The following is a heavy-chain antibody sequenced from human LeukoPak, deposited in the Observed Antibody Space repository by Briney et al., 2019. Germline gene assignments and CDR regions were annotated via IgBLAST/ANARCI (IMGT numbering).Heavy chain of an antibody. CDR2: INPNSGGT. D-gene: IGHD3-22*01. J-gene: IGHJ4*02. CDR1: GNTFTGYY. Sequence: ASVKVSCKASGNTFTGYYMHWVRQAPGQGLEWMGWINPNSGGTNYAQKFQGRVTMTRDTSISTAYMELSRLRSDDTAVYYCASRTYTYDSSGYYRRNYYFDYWGQGTLVTVSS. CDR3: ASRTYTYDSSGYYRRNYYFDY. V-gene: IGHV1-2*02.